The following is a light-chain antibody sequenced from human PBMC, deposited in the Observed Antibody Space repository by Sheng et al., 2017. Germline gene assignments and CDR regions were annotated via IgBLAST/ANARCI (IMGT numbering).Light chain of an antibody. CDR1: SSNIGANY. V-gene: IGLV1-51*01. CDR3: ATWDSSLSAGV. J-gene: IGLJ1*01. Sequence: QSVLTQPPSVSAAPGQKVTISCSGSSSNIGANYVAWYVQFPGTAPKLLIYDTNRRPSQIPGRFSGSKSGTSATLEIFGLQFGDEADYYCATWDSSLSAGVFGTGTWVTVL. CDR2: DTN.